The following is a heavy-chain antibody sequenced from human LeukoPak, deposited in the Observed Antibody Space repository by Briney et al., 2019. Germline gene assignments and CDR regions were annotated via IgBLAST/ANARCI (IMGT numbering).Heavy chain of an antibody. CDR2: IYYSGST. J-gene: IGHJ4*02. CDR3: ARGGGGAKFDY. D-gene: IGHD3-16*01. CDR1: GGSISSSSYY. Sequence: SETLSLTCTVSGGSISSSSYYWGWIRQPPGKGLEWIGSIYYSGSTYYNPSLKSRVTISVDTSKNQFSLKLSSVTAADTAVYYCARGGGGAKFDYWGQGTLVTVSS. V-gene: IGHV4-39*07.